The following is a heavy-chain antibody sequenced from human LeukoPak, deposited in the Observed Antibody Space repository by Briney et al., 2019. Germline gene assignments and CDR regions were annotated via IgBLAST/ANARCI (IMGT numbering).Heavy chain of an antibody. D-gene: IGHD2-15*01. J-gene: IGHJ5*02. CDR2: ISGSGGTT. CDR1: GFTFRTYA. V-gene: IGHV3-23*01. Sequence: GGSLRLSCAVSGFTFRTYAMSWVRQAPGKGLEWVSAISGSGGTTYYADSVKGRFTISRDNAKNSLYLQMNSLRAEDTAVYYCAREHSGGSCLDPWGQGTLVTVSS. CDR3: AREHSGGSCLDP.